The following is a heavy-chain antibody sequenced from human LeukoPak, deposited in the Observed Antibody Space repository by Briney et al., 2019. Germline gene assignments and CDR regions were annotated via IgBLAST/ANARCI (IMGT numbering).Heavy chain of an antibody. D-gene: IGHD3-16*01. J-gene: IGHJ4*02. CDR1: GFTFSDYY. Sequence: PGGSLRLSYAASGFTFSDYYMSWIRQAPGKGLEWVSYISSSGNPISYADSVEGRFTISRDNAKDSLYLQMNSLRDEDTAVYYCARDWGVNSRNAGFDYWGQGTLVTVSS. CDR3: ARDWGVNSRNAGFDY. CDR2: ISSSGNPI. V-gene: IGHV3-11*04.